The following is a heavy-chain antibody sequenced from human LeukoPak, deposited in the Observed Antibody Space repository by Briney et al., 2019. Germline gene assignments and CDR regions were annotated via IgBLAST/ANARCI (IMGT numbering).Heavy chain of an antibody. V-gene: IGHV3-11*01. CDR2: IRASGDNT. CDR3: ARAPSGTCLDH. D-gene: IGHD1-26*01. CDR1: RVSISDDY. J-gene: IGHJ4*02. Sequence: GGSLRVSCTASRVSISDDYMTWIRQAPGKGLEWISYIRASGDNTYYADSVKGRFTISRDTAKNSLYLQMNSLRAEDTAVYYCARAPSGTCLDHWGQGTLVTVSS.